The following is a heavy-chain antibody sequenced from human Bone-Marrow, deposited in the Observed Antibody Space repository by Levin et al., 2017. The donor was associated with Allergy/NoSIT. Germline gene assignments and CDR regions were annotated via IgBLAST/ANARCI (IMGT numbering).Heavy chain of an antibody. CDR3: AKDPMWGRYNFDMDV. V-gene: IGHV3-23*01. CDR2: IGGSGIDS. J-gene: IGHJ6*01. CDR1: GFTFNKYG. Sequence: GGSLRLSCTASGFTFNKYGLTWVRQAPGKGLEWVASIGGSGIDSNYADSVRGRFTITRDMNMIFLQMNSLRVEDTAIYYCAKDPMWGRYNFDMDVWGQGTSVIVSS. D-gene: IGHD1-26*01.